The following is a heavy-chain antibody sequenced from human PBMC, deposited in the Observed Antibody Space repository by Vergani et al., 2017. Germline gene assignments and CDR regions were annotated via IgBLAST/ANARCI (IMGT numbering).Heavy chain of an antibody. J-gene: IGHJ4*02. CDR3: AKVTDTAMVSGYDY. D-gene: IGHD5-18*01. V-gene: IGHV3-53*01. CDR1: GFTVSSNY. Sequence: EVQLVESGGGLIQPGGSLRLSCAASGFTVSSNYMSWVRQAPGKGLEWVSVIYSGGSTYYADSVKGRFTISRDNSKNTLYLQMNSLRAEDTAVYYCAKVTDTAMVSGYDYWGQGTLVTVSS. CDR2: IYSGGST.